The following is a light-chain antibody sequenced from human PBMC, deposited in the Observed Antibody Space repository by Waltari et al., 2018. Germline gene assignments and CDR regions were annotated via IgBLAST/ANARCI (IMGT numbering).Light chain of an antibody. CDR3: QQYHSTPYT. CDR2: WAS. CDR1: QSVLYSFNNKNF. Sequence: DIVMTQSPDSLAVSVGERDTITCKSSQSVLYSFNNKNFLSWYQQKPGQPPKLLIYWASTRESGVPERFSGSGSGADFTLTISSLQAEDVAVYYCQQYHSTPYTFGQGTKLEIK. J-gene: IGKJ2*01. V-gene: IGKV4-1*01.